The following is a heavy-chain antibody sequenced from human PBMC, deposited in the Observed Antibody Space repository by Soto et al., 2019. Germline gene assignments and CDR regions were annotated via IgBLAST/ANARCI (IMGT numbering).Heavy chain of an antibody. CDR1: GYTFTGYY. CDR3: ARDREYCSGGSCYSWFDP. J-gene: IGHJ5*02. V-gene: IGHV1-2*04. CDR2: INPNSGGT. Sequence: ASVKVSCKASGYTFTGYYMHWVRQAPGQGLEWMGWINPNSGGTNYAQKFQGWVTMTRDTSISTAYMELSRLRSDDTAVYYCARDREYCSGGSCYSWFDPWGQGTLVTV. D-gene: IGHD2-15*01.